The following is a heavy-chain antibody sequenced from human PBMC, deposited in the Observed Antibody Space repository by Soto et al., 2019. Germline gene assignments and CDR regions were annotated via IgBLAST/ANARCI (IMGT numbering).Heavy chain of an antibody. V-gene: IGHV3-74*03. CDR1: GFSLSPYW. CDR3: ARALGGPDY. J-gene: IGHJ4*02. CDR2: LSSDGFGA. Sequence: PGGSLRLSCAASGFSLSPYWMHWVRQVPGRGLEWVARLSSDGFGAAYADSVKGRFFISRDIARNTLSLQMNSLRADDTAVYYCARALGGPDYWGRGTSVTVPS. D-gene: IGHD3-16*01.